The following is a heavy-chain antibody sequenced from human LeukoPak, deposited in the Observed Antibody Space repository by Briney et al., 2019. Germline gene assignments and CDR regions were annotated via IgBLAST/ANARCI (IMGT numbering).Heavy chain of an antibody. CDR1: GGSFSGYY. CDR2: INHSGST. D-gene: IGHD3-3*01. CDR3: ARERLEWLLYGGWFDP. J-gene: IGHJ5*02. V-gene: IGHV4-34*01. Sequence: PSETLSLTCAVYGGSFSGYYWSWIRQPPGKGLEWIGEINHSGSTNYNPSLKSRVTISVDRSKNQFSLKLSSVTAADTAVYYCARERLEWLLYGGWFDPWGQGTLVTVSS.